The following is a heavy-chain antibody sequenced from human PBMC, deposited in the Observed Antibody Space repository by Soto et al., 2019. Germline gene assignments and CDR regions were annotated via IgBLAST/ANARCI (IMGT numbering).Heavy chain of an antibody. CDR1: GYTFTSYG. Sequence: QVQLVQSGAEVKKPGASVKVSCKASGYTFTSYGISWVRQAPAQGLEWMGWIRADNGNTNYAQKLQGRVTRTTDTSTSTDYMELRSLRSDDTAVYYCARVSITIFGVVVNWFDPWGQGTLVTVSS. V-gene: IGHV1-18*01. CDR2: IRADNGNT. CDR3: ARVSITIFGVVVNWFDP. J-gene: IGHJ5*02. D-gene: IGHD3-3*01.